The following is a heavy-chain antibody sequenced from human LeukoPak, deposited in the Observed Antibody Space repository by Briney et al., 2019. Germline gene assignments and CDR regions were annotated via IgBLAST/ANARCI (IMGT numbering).Heavy chain of an antibody. CDR1: GGSFSGYY. J-gene: IGHJ4*02. Sequence: PSETLSLTCAVYGGSFSGYYWSWVRQAPGKGLEWVAVISRDGENQNYADSVKGRLIISRDNSKNTLFLQMNSLRADDTAVYYCARDPGYDSSGYWGYWGQGTLVTVSS. CDR3: ARDPGYDSSGYWGY. D-gene: IGHD3-22*01. V-gene: IGHV3-30*03. CDR2: ISRDGENQ.